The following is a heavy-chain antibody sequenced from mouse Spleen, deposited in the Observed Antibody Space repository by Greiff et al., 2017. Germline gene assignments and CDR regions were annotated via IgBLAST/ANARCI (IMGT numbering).Heavy chain of an antibody. CDR3: ARYSYPYAMDY. J-gene: IGHJ4*01. CDR1: GFTFTDYY. CDR2: IRNKANGYTT. V-gene: IGHV7-3*01. D-gene: IGHD2-12*01. Sequence: EVKLVESGGGLVQPGGSLSLSCAASGFTFTDYYMSWVRQPPGKALEWLGFIRNKANGYTTEYSASVKGRFTISRDNSQSILYLQMNALRAEDSATYYGARYSYPYAMDYWGQGTSVTVSS.